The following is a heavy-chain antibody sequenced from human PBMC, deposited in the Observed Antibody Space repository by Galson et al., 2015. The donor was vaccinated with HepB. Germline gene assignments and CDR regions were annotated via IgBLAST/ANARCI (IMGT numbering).Heavy chain of an antibody. CDR1: GISFSDYA. D-gene: IGHD6-19*01. Sequence: SLRLSCAASGISFSDYAMHGVRQAPGKGLEWVAAISHTGSDTSYADSVRGRLTISRDNFKNTVCRQMNSLRPDDTAVYYCATDLAVAATNYGMDVWGQGTTVTVSS. J-gene: IGHJ6*02. CDR2: ISHTGSDT. V-gene: IGHV3-30*03. CDR3: ATDLAVAATNYGMDV.